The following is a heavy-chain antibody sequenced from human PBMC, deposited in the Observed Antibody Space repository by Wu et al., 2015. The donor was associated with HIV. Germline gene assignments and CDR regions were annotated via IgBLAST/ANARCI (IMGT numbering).Heavy chain of an antibody. CDR3: ARAGYYYGSGSYCFDY. J-gene: IGHJ4*02. Sequence: QVQLVQSGAEVKKPGASVKVSCKASGYTFTSYYMHWVRQAPGQGLEWMGIINPSGGSTSYAQKFQGRVTMTRDTSTSTVYMELSSLRSEDTAVYYCARAGYYYGSGSYCFDYVGPGNAGHRLL. D-gene: IGHD3-10*01. CDR1: GYTFTSYY. CDR2: INPSGGST. V-gene: IGHV1-46*01.